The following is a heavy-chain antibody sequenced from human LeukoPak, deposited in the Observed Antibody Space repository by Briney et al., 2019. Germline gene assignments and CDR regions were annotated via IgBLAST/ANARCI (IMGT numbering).Heavy chain of an antibody. Sequence: GGSLRLSCAASGFTFSDYYMSWIRQAPGKGLEWVSYISSSGSTRYYADSVKGRFTISRDNAKNSLHLQMNSLRAEDTAVYYCARHRAAADLDAFDIWGQGTMVTVSS. CDR3: ARHRAAADLDAFDI. V-gene: IGHV3-11*01. CDR1: GFTFSDYY. J-gene: IGHJ3*02. D-gene: IGHD6-13*01. CDR2: ISSSGSTR.